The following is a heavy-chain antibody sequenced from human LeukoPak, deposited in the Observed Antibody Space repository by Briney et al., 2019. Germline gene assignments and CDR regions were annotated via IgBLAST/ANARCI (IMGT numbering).Heavy chain of an antibody. V-gene: IGHV3-23*01. D-gene: IGHD2-15*01. CDR2: ISGSGGST. Sequence: GGSLRLSCAASGFTFSSYAMSWVRQAPGKGLEWVSAISGSGGSTYYADSVKGRFTISRDNSKNTLHLQMNSLRAEDTAVYYCAKDLENIVVVVAALLDYWGQGTLVTVSS. J-gene: IGHJ4*02. CDR3: AKDLENIVVVVAALLDY. CDR1: GFTFSSYA.